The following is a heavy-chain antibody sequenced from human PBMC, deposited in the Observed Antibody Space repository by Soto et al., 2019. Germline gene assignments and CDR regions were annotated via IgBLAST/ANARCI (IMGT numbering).Heavy chain of an antibody. D-gene: IGHD2-21*02. CDR1: GGSIISGDYY. CDR2: IYYSGST. CDR3: ARHPSDFWFDP. J-gene: IGHJ5*02. Sequence: PSETLSLTCTVSGGSIISGDYYWSWIRQPPGKGLEWIGYIYYSGSTYYNPSLKSRVTVSVDTSKNQFSLKLSSVTAADTAVYYCARHPSDFWFDPWGQGTLVTVSS. V-gene: IGHV4-30-4*08.